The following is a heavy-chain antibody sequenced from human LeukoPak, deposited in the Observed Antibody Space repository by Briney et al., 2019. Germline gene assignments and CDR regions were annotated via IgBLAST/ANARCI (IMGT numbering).Heavy chain of an antibody. CDR2: ISSSGSSI. J-gene: IGHJ4*02. CDR1: GFTFSSYE. V-gene: IGHV3-48*03. Sequence: SGGSLRLSCAASGFTFSSYEMNWVRQAPGEGLQWVSYISSSGSSIYYADPVKGRFTISRDNPKNSLYLQMNSLRAEDTAVYYCARGTPVSVWGQGTLVTVSS. D-gene: IGHD1-14*01. CDR3: ARGTPVSV.